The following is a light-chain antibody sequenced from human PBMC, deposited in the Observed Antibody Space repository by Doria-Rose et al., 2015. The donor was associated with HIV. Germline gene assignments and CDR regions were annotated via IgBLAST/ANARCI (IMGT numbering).Light chain of an antibody. Sequence: TQSPGTLSLSPGERATLSCRASQSFSSTYLAWYRQKPGQAPSLLIYDGSTRATCIPDRFSASGSGTDFTLTINRLEPEDFALYYCHQYGTSWTFGQGTKVEI. CDR3: HQYGTSWT. J-gene: IGKJ1*01. V-gene: IGKV3-20*01. CDR1: QSFSSTY. CDR2: DGS.